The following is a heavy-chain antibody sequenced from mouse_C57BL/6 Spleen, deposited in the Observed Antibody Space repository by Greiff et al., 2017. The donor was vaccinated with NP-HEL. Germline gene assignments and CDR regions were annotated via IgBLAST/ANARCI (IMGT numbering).Heavy chain of an antibody. CDR2: ISDGGSYT. J-gene: IGHJ2*01. CDR3: ARDLRGTTVVAPLDY. Sequence: EVQLVESGGGLVKPGGSPKLSCAASGFTFSSYAMSWVRQTPEKRLEWVATISDGGSYTYYPDNVKGRFTISRDNAKNNLYLQMSHLKSEDTAMYYCARDLRGTTVVAPLDYWGQGTTLTVSS. D-gene: IGHD1-1*01. CDR1: GFTFSSYA. V-gene: IGHV5-4*01.